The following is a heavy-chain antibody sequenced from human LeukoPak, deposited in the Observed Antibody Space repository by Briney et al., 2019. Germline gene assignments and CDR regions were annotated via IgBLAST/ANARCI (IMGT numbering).Heavy chain of an antibody. J-gene: IGHJ4*02. Sequence: SETLSLTCTVSGVSISSGSYYWSWIRQPPGKGLEWIGYVFHTGSTNYNPSLKSRVTISVDTSKNQFSLKLSSVTAADTAVYYCARDRGSQPFIDYWGQGTLVTVSS. V-gene: IGHV4-61*01. CDR3: ARDRGSQPFIDY. CDR2: VFHTGST. D-gene: IGHD1-26*01. CDR1: GVSISSGSYY.